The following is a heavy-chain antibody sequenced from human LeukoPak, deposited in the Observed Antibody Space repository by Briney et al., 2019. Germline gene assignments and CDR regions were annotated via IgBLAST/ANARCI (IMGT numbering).Heavy chain of an antibody. V-gene: IGHV1-69*05. J-gene: IGHJ5*02. CDR2: IIPIFGTA. D-gene: IGHD3-22*01. CDR1: GGTFSSYA. CDR3: ARDYYYDSSGYNP. Sequence: SVKVSCXASGGTFSSYAISWVRQAPGQGLEWMGRIIPIFGTANYAQKFQGRVTITTDESTSTAYMELSSLRSEDTAVYYCARDYYYDSSGYNPWGQGTLVTVSS.